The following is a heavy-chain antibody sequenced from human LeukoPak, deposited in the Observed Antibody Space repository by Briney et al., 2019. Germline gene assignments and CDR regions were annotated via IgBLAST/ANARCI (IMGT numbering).Heavy chain of an antibody. CDR2: INTDGSST. CDR1: GFTFSSYW. J-gene: IGHJ4*02. V-gene: IGHV3-74*01. Sequence: SGGSLRLSCAASGFTFSSYWMHWVRQAPGKGLVWVSRINTDGSSTSYADSVKGRFTISRDNAKNSLYLQMNSLRAEDTAVYYCARDVVAAAGIVFDYWGQGTLVTVSS. CDR3: ARDVVAAAGIVFDY. D-gene: IGHD6-13*01.